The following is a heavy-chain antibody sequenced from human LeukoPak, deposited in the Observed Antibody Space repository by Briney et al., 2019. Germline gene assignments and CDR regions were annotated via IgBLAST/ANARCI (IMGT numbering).Heavy chain of an antibody. CDR2: IIPIFGTA. CDR3: ATLSRGQQLGLDY. V-gene: IGHV1-69*05. J-gene: IGHJ4*02. CDR1: GGTFSSYA. D-gene: IGHD6-13*01. Sequence: SVKVSCKASGGTFSSYAISWVRQAPGQGLEWMGGIIPIFGTANYAQEFQGRVTITRDTSASTAYMELSSLRSEDTAVYYCATLSRGQQLGLDYWGQGTLVTVSS.